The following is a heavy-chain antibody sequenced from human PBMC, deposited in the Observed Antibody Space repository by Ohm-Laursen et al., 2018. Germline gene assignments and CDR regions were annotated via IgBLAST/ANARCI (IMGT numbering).Heavy chain of an antibody. CDR3: ARDRGLDY. V-gene: IGHV4-4*07. D-gene: IGHD3-10*01. J-gene: IGHJ4*02. CDR1: GASINNYC. Sequence: SDTLSLTCTVSGASINNYCWNRIRQPAGQGLEWIGRIYTSGTTNYNPSLKSRITMSLDTSKNQFSLKLSSVTAADTAVYYCARDRGLDYWGQGTLVTVSS. CDR2: IYTSGTT.